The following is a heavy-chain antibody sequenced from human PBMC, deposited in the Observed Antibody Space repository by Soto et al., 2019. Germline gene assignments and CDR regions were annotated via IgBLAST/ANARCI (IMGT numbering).Heavy chain of an antibody. Sequence: QVQLVQSGAEVKKPGASVKVSCKASGYTFTSYDINWVRQATGQGLEWMGWMNPNSGNTGYAQKFQGRVTMTRNTSISTAYMELSSLRSEDTAVYYCARGGQSPYAKSVYYFDYWGQGTLVTVSS. CDR2: MNPNSGNT. V-gene: IGHV1-8*01. J-gene: IGHJ4*02. CDR1: GYTFTSYD. CDR3: ARGGQSPYAKSVYYFDY.